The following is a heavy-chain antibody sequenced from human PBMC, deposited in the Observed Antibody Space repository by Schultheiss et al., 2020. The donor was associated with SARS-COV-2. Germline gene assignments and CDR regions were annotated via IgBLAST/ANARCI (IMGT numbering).Heavy chain of an antibody. Sequence: GGSLRLSCAVSGFTVSSQYMSWLRQAPGKGLEWVSVVYSGGDTHYADSVKGRFTISRDTSKNTLYLHMNSLRAEDTAVYYCARDNTYFGPMDVWGQGTTVTVSS. CDR2: VYSGGDT. J-gene: IGHJ6*02. CDR1: GFTVSSQY. V-gene: IGHV3-53*01. CDR3: ARDNTYFGPMDV. D-gene: IGHD2/OR15-2a*01.